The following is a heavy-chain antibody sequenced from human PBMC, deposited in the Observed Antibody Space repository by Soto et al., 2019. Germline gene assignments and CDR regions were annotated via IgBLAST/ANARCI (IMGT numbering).Heavy chain of an antibody. CDR3: AKTYGDYYYYYYMDV. Sequence: GGSLRLSCAASGFTFSSYAMTWVRQAPGKGLEWVSGISGSDGRTYYADSVKGRFTISRDNSKNTLYLQMNSLSAEDTAVYYCAKTYGDYYYYYYMDVWGKGTTVTVSS. J-gene: IGHJ6*03. CDR2: ISGSDGRT. V-gene: IGHV3-23*01. CDR1: GFTFSSYA. D-gene: IGHD4-17*01.